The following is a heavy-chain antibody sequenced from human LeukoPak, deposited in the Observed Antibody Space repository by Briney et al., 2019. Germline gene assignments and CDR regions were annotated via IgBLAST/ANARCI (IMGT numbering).Heavy chain of an antibody. Sequence: PSETLSLTCTVSGGSISSSSYYWGWIRQPPGKGLEWIGSIYYSGSTYFNPSLKSRVTISVDTSKNQFSLKLSPLTAPEPAVYYWAIILGEWELLPPDYGGQETLVTVPS. CDR2: IYYSGST. J-gene: IGHJ4*02. D-gene: IGHD1-26*01. CDR3: AIILGEWELLPPDY. CDR1: GGSISSSSYY. V-gene: IGHV4-39*01.